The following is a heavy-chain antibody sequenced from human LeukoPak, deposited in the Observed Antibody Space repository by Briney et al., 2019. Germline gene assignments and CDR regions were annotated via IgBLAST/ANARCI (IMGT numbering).Heavy chain of an antibody. CDR3: ARVGLGSYYNIDQ. D-gene: IGHD3-10*01. CDR1: GFTFSGYD. CDR2: ISSSGSTL. J-gene: IGHJ4*02. V-gene: IGHV3-48*03. Sequence: GGSLRLSCVASGFTFSGYDMNWVRQAPGKGLEWISYISSSGSTLYYTDSVKGRFTISRDNAKNSLYLQMNSLRAEDTAVYYCARVGLGSYYNIDQWGQGTPVSVSS.